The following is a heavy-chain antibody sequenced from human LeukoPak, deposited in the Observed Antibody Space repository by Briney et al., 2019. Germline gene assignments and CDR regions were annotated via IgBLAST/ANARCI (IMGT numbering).Heavy chain of an antibody. CDR1: GFTFSSYW. CDR3: ARATTGYWDV. Sequence: GGSLRLSCAASGFTFSSYWMSWVRQAPGKGLEWVSSISSSSSYIYYADSVKGRFTISRDNAKNSLYLQMNSLRAEDTAVYYCARATTGYWDVWGKGTTVTVSS. V-gene: IGHV3-21*01. J-gene: IGHJ6*04. CDR2: ISSSSSYI. D-gene: IGHD1-14*01.